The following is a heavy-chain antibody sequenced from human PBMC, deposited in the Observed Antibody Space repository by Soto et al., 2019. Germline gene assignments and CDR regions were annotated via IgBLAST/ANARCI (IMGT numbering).Heavy chain of an antibody. CDR1: GYTFTGYY. CDR2: INPNSGGT. J-gene: IGHJ3*02. D-gene: IGHD2-2*02. Sequence: ASVKVSCKASGYTFTGYYMHWVRQAPGQGLEWMGWINPNSGGTNYAQKFQGWVTMTRDTSISTAYMELSRLRSDDTAVYYCARDLDECSSTSCYNGAFDIWGQGTMGTGSS. V-gene: IGHV1-2*04. CDR3: ARDLDECSSTSCYNGAFDI.